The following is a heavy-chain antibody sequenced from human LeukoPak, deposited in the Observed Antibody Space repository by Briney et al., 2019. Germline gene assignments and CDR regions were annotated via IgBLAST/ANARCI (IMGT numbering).Heavy chain of an antibody. CDR3: ARAPYYYDSSGYFQH. Sequence: GGSLRLSCAASGFTLSSYEMKWVRQAPGKGLEWVSYISSSGSTTHYADSVKGRFTISRDNAENSLYLQMNSLRAEDTAVYYCARAPYYYDSSGYFQHWGQGTLVTVSS. D-gene: IGHD3-22*01. CDR1: GFTLSSYE. J-gene: IGHJ1*01. CDR2: ISSSGSTT. V-gene: IGHV3-48*03.